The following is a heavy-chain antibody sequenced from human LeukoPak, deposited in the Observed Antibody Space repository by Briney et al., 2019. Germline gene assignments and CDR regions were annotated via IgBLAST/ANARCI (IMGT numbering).Heavy chain of an antibody. D-gene: IGHD4-17*01. CDR1: GSIFTSYW. Sequence: GASLQISCEGSGSIFTSYWIAWVRGLPGKGLEWMGIIYPGDFDTRYSPSFQGQVTISADKSISTAYLQWSSLKASDTAVYYCARRAVTTGYFDYWGQGSLVTVSS. J-gene: IGHJ4*02. CDR3: ARRAVTTGYFDY. V-gene: IGHV5-51*01. CDR2: IYPGDFDT.